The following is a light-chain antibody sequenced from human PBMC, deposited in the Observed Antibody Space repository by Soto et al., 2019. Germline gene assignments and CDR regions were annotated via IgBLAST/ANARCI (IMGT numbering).Light chain of an antibody. Sequence: QSALTQPPSASGSPGQSVTISCTGTSSDVGGYNYVSWYQQHPGKAPKLMIYEVTKRPSGVPDRFSGSKSGNTASLTVSGLLAEDEADYYCSSHAGISNVVFGGGTNLTVL. J-gene: IGLJ3*02. CDR1: SSDVGGYNY. CDR2: EVT. V-gene: IGLV2-8*01. CDR3: SSHAGISNVV.